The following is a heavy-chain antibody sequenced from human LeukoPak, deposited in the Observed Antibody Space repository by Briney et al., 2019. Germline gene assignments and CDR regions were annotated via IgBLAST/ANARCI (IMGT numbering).Heavy chain of an antibody. J-gene: IGHJ4*02. D-gene: IGHD3-22*01. CDR1: GFTFSSYE. CDR2: ISSSGSTI. Sequence: GGSLRLSCAASGFTFSSYEMNWVRQAPGKGLEWVSYISSSGSTIYYADSVKGRFTISRDNAKNSMYLQMNSLRAEDTAFYYCARGLYYYYDLSGYYCDYWGQGTLVTVSS. CDR3: ARGLYYYYDLSGYYCDY. V-gene: IGHV3-48*03.